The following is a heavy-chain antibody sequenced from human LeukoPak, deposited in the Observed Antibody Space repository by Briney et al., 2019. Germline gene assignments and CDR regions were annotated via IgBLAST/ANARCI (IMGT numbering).Heavy chain of an antibody. D-gene: IGHD3-10*01. V-gene: IGHV4-38-2*02. Sequence: SETLSLTCTVSGYSISSGYYWGWIRQPPGKGLEWIGSIYHSGSTYYNPSLKSRVIISVDTSKNQFSLKLSSVTAADTAVYYCARVVPGSRLLDLWGRGTLVTVSS. CDR2: IYHSGST. J-gene: IGHJ2*01. CDR1: GYSISSGYY. CDR3: ARVVPGSRLLDL.